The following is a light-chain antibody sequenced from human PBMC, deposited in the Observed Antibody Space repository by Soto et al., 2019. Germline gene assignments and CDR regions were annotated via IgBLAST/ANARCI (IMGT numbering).Light chain of an antibody. CDR1: QSLVYSDGNTY. CDR2: QMS. Sequence: DVVLTQTPLSSPVTLGQPASISCRSSQSLVYSDGNTYLSWLQQRPGQPPRLLIYQMSNRFSGVPDRFGGSGAGTDFTLRISRVEAEDVGVYYCMQFAHFPRTFGQGTKVEIK. V-gene: IGKV2-24*01. J-gene: IGKJ1*01. CDR3: MQFAHFPRT.